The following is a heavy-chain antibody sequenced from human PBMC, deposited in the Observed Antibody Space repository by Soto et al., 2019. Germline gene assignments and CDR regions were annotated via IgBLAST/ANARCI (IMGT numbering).Heavy chain of an antibody. V-gene: IGHV3-23*01. D-gene: IGHD3-9*01. J-gene: IGHJ3*02. CDR2: ISGSGGST. CDR1: GFTFSSYA. CDR3: AKDDDYDILTGSDAFDI. Sequence: EVQLLESGGGLVQPGGSLRLSCAASGFTFSSYAMSWVRQAPGKGLEWVSAISGSGGSTYYADSVKGRFTISRDNSKNTLYLQMNSLRAEDTAVYYCAKDDDYDILTGSDAFDIWGQGTMVTVSS.